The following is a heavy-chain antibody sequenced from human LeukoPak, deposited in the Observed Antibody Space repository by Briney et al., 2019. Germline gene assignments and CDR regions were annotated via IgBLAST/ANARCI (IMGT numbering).Heavy chain of an antibody. V-gene: IGHV3-21*01. D-gene: IGHD3-22*01. Sequence: GGSLRLSCTVSGLTVSSNSMSWVRQAPGKGLERVSSISSSSSYIYYADSVKGRFTISRDNAKNSLYLQMNSLRAEDTAVYYCARELTYYYDSSGYYFDYWGQGTLVTVSS. J-gene: IGHJ4*02. CDR2: ISSSSSYI. CDR1: GLTVSSNS. CDR3: ARELTYYYDSSGYYFDY.